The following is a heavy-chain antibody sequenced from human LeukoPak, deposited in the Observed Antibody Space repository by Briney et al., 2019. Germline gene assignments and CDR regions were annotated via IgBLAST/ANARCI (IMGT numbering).Heavy chain of an antibody. V-gene: IGHV4-59*01. D-gene: IGHD6-19*01. Sequence: SETLSLTCTVSGGSISSYYWSWIRQPPGKGLEWIGYIYYSGSTNYNSSLKSRVTISVDTSKNQFSLKLSSVTAADMAVYYCARDTGYSSGWYYFDYWGQGTLVTVSS. J-gene: IGHJ4*02. CDR3: ARDTGYSSGWYYFDY. CDR1: GGSISSYY. CDR2: IYYSGST.